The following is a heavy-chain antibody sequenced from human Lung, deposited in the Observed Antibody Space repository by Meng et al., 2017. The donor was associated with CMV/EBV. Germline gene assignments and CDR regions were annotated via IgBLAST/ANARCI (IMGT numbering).Heavy chain of an antibody. CDR3: ARALGGMYSGSCNDD. CDR2: MSYDGSNK. Sequence: GGSLRLSCAVSGFTFSSYAMHWVRQAPGKGLEWVAVMSYDGSNKYYADSLKGRFTISRDNSKNTLFLQMNSLRAEDTAVYYCARALGGMYSGSCNDDWGQGXLVTVSS. V-gene: IGHV3-30*04. J-gene: IGHJ4*02. D-gene: IGHD1-26*01. CDR1: GFTFSSYA.